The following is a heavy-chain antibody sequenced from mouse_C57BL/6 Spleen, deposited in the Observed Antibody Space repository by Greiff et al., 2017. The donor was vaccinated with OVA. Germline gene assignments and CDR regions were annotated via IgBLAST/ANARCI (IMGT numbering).Heavy chain of an antibody. CDR2: IDPSDSYT. Sequence: QVQLKQPGAELVKPGASVKLSCKASGYTFTSYWMQWVKQRPGQGLEWIGEIDPSDSYTNYNQKFKGKATVTVDTSSSTAYMQLSSLTSEDSAVYYCARSGSSSVDYWGQGTTLTVSS. CDR1: GYTFTSYW. J-gene: IGHJ2*01. CDR3: ARSGSSSVDY. D-gene: IGHD1-1*01. V-gene: IGHV1-50*01.